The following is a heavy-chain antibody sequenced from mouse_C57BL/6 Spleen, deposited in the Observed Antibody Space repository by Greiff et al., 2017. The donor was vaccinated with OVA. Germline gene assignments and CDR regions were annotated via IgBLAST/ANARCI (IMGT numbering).Heavy chain of an antibody. CDR3: AREGYYGSSPWYFDV. J-gene: IGHJ1*03. D-gene: IGHD1-1*01. V-gene: IGHV1-20*01. CDR2: INPYNGDT. Sequence: VQLQQSGPELVKPGDSVKISCKASGYSFTGYFMNWVMQSHGKSLEWIGRINPYNGDTFYNQKFKGKATLTVDKSSSTAHMELRSLTSEDSAVYYCAREGYYGSSPWYFDVWGTGTTVTVSS. CDR1: GYSFTGYF.